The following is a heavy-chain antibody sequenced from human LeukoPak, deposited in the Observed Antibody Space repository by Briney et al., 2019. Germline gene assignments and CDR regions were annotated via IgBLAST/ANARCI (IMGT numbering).Heavy chain of an antibody. Sequence: GESLKISCAAFGYRFPDYWIGWVRQMPGKGLEWMGFIYPDDSDTRYSPSFQGQVTISADKSISTAYLQWSSLKASDTAMYYCARQQAPTVTNYMDAWGKGTTVTVSS. J-gene: IGHJ6*03. D-gene: IGHD3-10*01. V-gene: IGHV5-51*01. CDR3: ARQQAPTVTNYMDA. CDR2: IYPDDSDT. CDR1: GYRFPDYW.